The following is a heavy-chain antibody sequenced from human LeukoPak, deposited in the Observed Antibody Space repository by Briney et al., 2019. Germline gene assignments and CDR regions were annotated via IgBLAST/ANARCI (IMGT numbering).Heavy chain of an antibody. CDR1: GGSISSYY. CDR3: AIFPVGIAAAGTLY. V-gene: IGHV4-59*12. CDR2: IYYTGST. Sequence: SETLSLTCTVSGGSISSYYCSWIRQPPGKGLEWIGYIYYTGSTNYNPSLKSRVTISVDTSKNQFSLKLSSVTAADTAVYYCAIFPVGIAAAGTLYWGQGTLVTVSS. J-gene: IGHJ4*02. D-gene: IGHD6-13*01.